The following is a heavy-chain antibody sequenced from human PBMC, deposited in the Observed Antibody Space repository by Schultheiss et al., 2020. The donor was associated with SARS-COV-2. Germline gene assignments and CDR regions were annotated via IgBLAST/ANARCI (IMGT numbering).Heavy chain of an antibody. J-gene: IGHJ6*02. CDR3: ARSPTMVRAYYYYYGMDV. D-gene: IGHD3-10*01. Sequence: SETLSLTCAVYGGSFSGYYWSWIRQPPGKGLEWIGEINHSGSTNYNPSLKSRVTISVDTSKNQFSLKLSSVTAADTAVYYCARSPTMVRAYYYYYGMDVWGQGTTVTVSS. CDR1: GGSFSGYY. V-gene: IGHV4-34*01. CDR2: INHSGST.